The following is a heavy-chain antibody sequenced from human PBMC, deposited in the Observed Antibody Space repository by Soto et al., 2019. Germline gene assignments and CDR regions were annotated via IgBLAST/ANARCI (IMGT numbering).Heavy chain of an antibody. CDR2: INPNSGGT. CDR1: GYTFTGYY. V-gene: IGHV1-2*04. Sequence: ASVKVSCKASGYTFTGYYMHWVRQAPGQGLEWMGWINPNSGGTNYAQKFQGWVTMTRDTSISTAYMELSRLRSDDTAVYYCARGGLIAARRPYYYYGMDVWGHWTTVTV. D-gene: IGHD6-6*01. J-gene: IGHJ6*02. CDR3: ARGGLIAARRPYYYYGMDV.